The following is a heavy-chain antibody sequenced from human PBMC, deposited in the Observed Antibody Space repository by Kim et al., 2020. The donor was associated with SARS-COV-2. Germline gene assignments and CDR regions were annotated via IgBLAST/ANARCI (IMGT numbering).Heavy chain of an antibody. CDR3: VKALGSRPEGY. J-gene: IGHJ4*02. D-gene: IGHD2-2*01. CDR2: IKNDGNEK. V-gene: IGHV3-7*01. CDR1: GFTFSRSW. Sequence: GGSLRLSCAASGFTFSRSWVNWVRQTPGKGLEWVANIKNDGNEKNYVDSVKGRFTISRDNSENSVYLQMNSLRAEDTAVYYCVKALGSRPEGYWGQGTLVTVSS.